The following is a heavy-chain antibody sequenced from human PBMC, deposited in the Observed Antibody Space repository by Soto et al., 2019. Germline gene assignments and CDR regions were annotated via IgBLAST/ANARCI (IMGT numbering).Heavy chain of an antibody. CDR1: GGSISSRSYY. D-gene: IGHD3-22*01. J-gene: IGHJ4*02. CDR2: TNYSGGT. CDR3: ERHKYHSIGPSDY. V-gene: IGHV4-39*01. Sequence: PSETLSLTCTVAGGSISSRSYYWGWIRRPPGKGTEWVGNTNYSGGTNYNPALKRRATISVDTSKNQFSLKLSSVTAEDTAVYYCERHKYHSIGPSDYWXQGTLVTVSS.